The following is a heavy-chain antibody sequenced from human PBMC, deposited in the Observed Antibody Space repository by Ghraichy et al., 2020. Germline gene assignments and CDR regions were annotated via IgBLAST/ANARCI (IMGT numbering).Heavy chain of an antibody. CDR1: GGSINSGNYS. CDR2: IYHSGST. V-gene: IGHV4-30-2*01. D-gene: IGHD3-22*01. CDR3: VRAPYDDDGFYDDGFDI. Sequence: SQTLSLTCAVSGGSINSGNYSFSWIRQPPGTGLEWIGYIYHSGSTYYNPSLKSRVTISADRSKNQISLKLTSVTAADTAVYYCVRAPYDDDGFYDDGFDIWGQGTMITVSS. J-gene: IGHJ3*02.